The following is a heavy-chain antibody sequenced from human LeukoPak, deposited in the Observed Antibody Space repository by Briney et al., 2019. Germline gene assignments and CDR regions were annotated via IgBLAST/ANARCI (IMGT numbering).Heavy chain of an antibody. CDR2: INSYGSIT. CDR1: GFTFSSYW. J-gene: IGHJ4*02. CDR3: ARGNYFDY. Sequence: GGSLRLSCTASGFTFSSYWMHWVRQTPGKGLVWVSHINSYGSITTYADSVKGRFTISRDNAKNTLYLQMNSLRADDTAVYYCARGNYFDYWGQGTLVTVSS. V-gene: IGHV3-74*01.